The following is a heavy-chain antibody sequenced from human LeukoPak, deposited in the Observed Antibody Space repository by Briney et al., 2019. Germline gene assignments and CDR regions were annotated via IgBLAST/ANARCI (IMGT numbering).Heavy chain of an antibody. J-gene: IGHJ4*02. CDR1: GGSIGSSTFY. V-gene: IGHV4-39*01. D-gene: IGHD4-11*01. CDR3: ARRPNAVTFDY. CDR2: IYESGTT. Sequence: SETLSLTCTVSGGSIGSSTFYWGWIRQPPGKGLEWIGSIYESGTTYYNPSLKSRVTISVDTSKNQFSLKLSSVTASDTAVYYCARRPNAVTFDYWGQGTLVTVSS.